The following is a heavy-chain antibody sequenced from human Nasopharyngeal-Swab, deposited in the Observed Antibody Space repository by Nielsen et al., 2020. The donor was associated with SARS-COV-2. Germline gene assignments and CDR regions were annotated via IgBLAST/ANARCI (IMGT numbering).Heavy chain of an antibody. CDR1: GFTFSSYS. CDR3: ARLDGYSSSWYPLDV. D-gene: IGHD6-13*01. Sequence: GESLKISCAASGFTFSSYSVNWVRQAPGKGLEWVSYISSSSSTIYYADSVKGRFTISRDNAKNSLYLQMNSLRDEDTAVYYCARLDGYSSSWYPLDVWGQGTTVTVSS. CDR2: ISSSSSTI. J-gene: IGHJ6*02. V-gene: IGHV3-48*02.